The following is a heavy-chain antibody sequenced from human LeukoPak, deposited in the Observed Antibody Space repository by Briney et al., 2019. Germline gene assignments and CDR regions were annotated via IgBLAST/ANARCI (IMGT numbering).Heavy chain of an antibody. CDR2: INTNTGNP. J-gene: IGHJ4*02. CDR1: GYTFTTYA. V-gene: IGHV7-4-1*02. CDR3: ARGLGFCSDGSCSFDY. Sequence: ASVKVSCKASGYTFTTYAMNWVRQAPGQGLEWMGWINTNTGNPTYAQGFTGRFVFSLDTSVSTAYVQISSLEADDTAVYYCARGLGFCSDGSCSFDYWGQGTLVTVSA. D-gene: IGHD2-15*01.